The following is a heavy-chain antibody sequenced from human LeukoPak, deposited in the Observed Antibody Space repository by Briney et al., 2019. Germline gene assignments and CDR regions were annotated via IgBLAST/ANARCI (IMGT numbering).Heavy chain of an antibody. V-gene: IGHV1-69*06. J-gene: IGHJ4*02. CDR2: IIPIFGTA. CDR3: ARGRYYYDSSGYPNLDY. D-gene: IGHD3-22*01. CDR1: GGTFSNYA. Sequence: SVKVSCKASGGTFSNYAISWVRQAPGQGLEWMGGIIPIFGTANYAQKFRGRVTITADKSTRTAYMELSSLRSEDTAVYYCARGRYYYDSSGYPNLDYWGQGTLVTVSS.